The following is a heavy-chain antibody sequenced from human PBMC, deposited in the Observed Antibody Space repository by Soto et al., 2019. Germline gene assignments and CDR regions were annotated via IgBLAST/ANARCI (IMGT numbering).Heavy chain of an antibody. V-gene: IGHV4-31*03. CDR2: MHYSGIA. CDR3: ARYYFENSGYSNWFDP. D-gene: IGHD3-22*01. Sequence: SETLSLTCTVSGGSISSGAYYWSWIRQHSEKGLEWIGYMHYSGIAYYNPSLTTRVTISVDTSKNQFSLKLSSVTAADTAVYYCARYYFENSGYSNWFDPWGRGTLVTVSS. J-gene: IGHJ5*02. CDR1: GGSISSGAYY.